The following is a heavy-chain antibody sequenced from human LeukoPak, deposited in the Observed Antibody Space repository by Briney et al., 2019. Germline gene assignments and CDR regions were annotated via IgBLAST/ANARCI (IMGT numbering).Heavy chain of an antibody. CDR2: IKQDGSEK. CDR1: GFTFSSHW. V-gene: IGHV3-7*04. Sequence: PGGSLRLSCAASGFTFSSHWMTWVRQVPGKGLEWVANIKQDGSEKYYVDSVKGRFTISRDNAKNSVYLQMNSLRDEDTAVYYCARDRGYSGYVLWGQGTLVTVSS. CDR3: ARDRGYSGYVL. D-gene: IGHD5-12*01. J-gene: IGHJ4*02.